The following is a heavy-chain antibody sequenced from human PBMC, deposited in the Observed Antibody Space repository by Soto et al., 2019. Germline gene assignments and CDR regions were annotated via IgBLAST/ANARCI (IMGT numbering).Heavy chain of an antibody. Sequence: EVQLLESGGGLVQPGGSVRLSCAASGLTFGNYAMSWVRQAPGKGLEWVSAISGDSGRTYYADSVKGRYTISRDNSKNTLYLQMNTLRPEDTAVYYCAVTPNCGRNCSAASYWYFEIWGRGTLVTVSS. CDR1: GLTFGNYA. CDR2: ISGDSGRT. J-gene: IGHJ2*01. CDR3: AVTPNCGRNCSAASYWYFEI. V-gene: IGHV3-23*01. D-gene: IGHD2-21*02.